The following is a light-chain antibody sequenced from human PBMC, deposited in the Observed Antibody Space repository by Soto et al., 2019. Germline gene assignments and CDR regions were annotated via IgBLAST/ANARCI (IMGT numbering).Light chain of an antibody. J-gene: IGLJ1*01. CDR1: STDVGGYNS. V-gene: IGLV2-8*01. CDR3: SSYAGSSNV. CDR2: EVN. Sequence: QSALTQPPSASGSPGQSVAISCTGTSTDVGGYNSVSWYQQHPGKAPNLMIYEVNKRPSGVPDRFSGSKSGNTASLTVSGLQAEDEADYYCSSYAGSSNVFGTGTKVTVL.